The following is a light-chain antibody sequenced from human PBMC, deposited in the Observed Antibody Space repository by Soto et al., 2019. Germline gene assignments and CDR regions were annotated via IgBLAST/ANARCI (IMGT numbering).Light chain of an antibody. CDR3: QQYNNWPPT. J-gene: IGKJ1*01. Sequence: EIVMTQSPATLSVSPGERATLSCRASQSVSSNLAWYQQKPGQAPRLRIYGASTRATGVSARFSGSGSGTELTLTISSLQSEDFAIYFCQQYNNWPPTVGQGTKVDI. V-gene: IGKV3-15*01. CDR1: QSVSSN. CDR2: GAS.